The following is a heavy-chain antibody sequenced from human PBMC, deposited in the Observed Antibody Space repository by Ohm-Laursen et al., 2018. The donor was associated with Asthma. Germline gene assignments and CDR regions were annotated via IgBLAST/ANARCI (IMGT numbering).Heavy chain of an antibody. CDR1: GYTFSRYS. D-gene: IGHD1-26*01. V-gene: IGHV3-21*01. CDR3: ARIGPEWELPGREYSLHH. CDR2: ISTASSFI. J-gene: IGHJ1*01. Sequence: LSLTCAASGYTFSRYSIHWVRQIPGEGLEWVASISTASSFIYYADSVRGRFTTSRDNARNSVYLQMNSLRAEDTALYYCARIGPEWELPGREYSLHHWGEGTLVTVSS.